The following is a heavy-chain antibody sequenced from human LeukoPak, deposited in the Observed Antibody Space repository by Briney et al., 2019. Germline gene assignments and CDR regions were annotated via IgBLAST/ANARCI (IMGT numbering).Heavy chain of an antibody. CDR1: GFTFNSFW. J-gene: IGHJ4*02. CDR2: INTDGSTT. D-gene: IGHD6-6*01. Sequence: PGGSLRLSCTASGFTFNSFWMHWVRQAPGKGLVWVSRINTDGSTTTYADSVRGRFTISRDNTKNTLYLQMNSLRAEDTAVYYCARALSGYSSSLGYWGQGTLVTVSS. V-gene: IGHV3-74*01. CDR3: ARALSGYSSSLGY.